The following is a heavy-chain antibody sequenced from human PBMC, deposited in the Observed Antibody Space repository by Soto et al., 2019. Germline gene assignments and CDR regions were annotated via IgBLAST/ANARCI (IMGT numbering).Heavy chain of an antibody. J-gene: IGHJ6*02. CDR1: GFTFSSYD. CDR2: IGTAGDT. Sequence: SLRLSCAASGFTFSSYDMHWVRQATGKGLEWVSAIGTAGDTYYPGSVKGRFTISRENAKNSLYLQMNSLRAGDTAVYYCARVNYDYYYYGMDVWGQGTTVTVSS. D-gene: IGHD4-4*01. V-gene: IGHV3-13*01. CDR3: ARVNYDYYYYGMDV.